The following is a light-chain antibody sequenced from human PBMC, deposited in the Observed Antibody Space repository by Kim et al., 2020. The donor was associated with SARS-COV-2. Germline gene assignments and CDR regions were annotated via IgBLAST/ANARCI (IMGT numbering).Light chain of an antibody. CDR2: GAS. J-gene: IGKJ5*01. CDR3: QQYNDWPPIT. Sequence: EIVMTQSPATLSVSPGERVTLSCRASQSVSSNLAWYQQKPGQAPRLLIYGASTRATGIPARFSGSGSGTEFTLTISSLQSEDFAGYYRQQYNDWPPITFGQGTRLEIK. V-gene: IGKV3-15*01. CDR1: QSVSSN.